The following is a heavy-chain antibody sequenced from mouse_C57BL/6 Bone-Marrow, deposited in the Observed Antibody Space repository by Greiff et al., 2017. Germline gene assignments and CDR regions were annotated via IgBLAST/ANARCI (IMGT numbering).Heavy chain of an antibody. CDR1: GYTFTSYG. V-gene: IGHV1-81*01. J-gene: IGHJ3*01. D-gene: IGHD1-1*01. CDR2: IYPRSGNT. CDR3: ARLYYGSSYDWFAY. Sequence: VQRVESGAELARPGASVKLSCKASGYTFTSYGISWVKQRTGQGLEWIGEIYPRSGNTYYNEKFKGKATLTADKSSSTAYMELRSLTSEDSAVYFCARLYYGSSYDWFAYWGQGTLVTVSA.